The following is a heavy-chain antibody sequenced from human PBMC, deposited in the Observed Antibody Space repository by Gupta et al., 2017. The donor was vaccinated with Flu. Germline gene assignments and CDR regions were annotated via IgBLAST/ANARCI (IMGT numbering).Heavy chain of an antibody. V-gene: IGHV3-30*18. J-gene: IGHJ6*02. CDR3: AKDRVRRSSGYGMDL. CDR1: GFNFSMYG. Sequence: QVQLVESGGGVVQPGKSLRLSCAASGFNFSMYGLYWVRQAPGKGLEWVAVVSHDGGQNNYADSVKGRFTISRDNVKGTLYLEINSLRSEDTALYYCAKDRVRRSSGYGMDLWGQGTTVTVSS. D-gene: IGHD2-2*01. CDR2: VSHDGGQN.